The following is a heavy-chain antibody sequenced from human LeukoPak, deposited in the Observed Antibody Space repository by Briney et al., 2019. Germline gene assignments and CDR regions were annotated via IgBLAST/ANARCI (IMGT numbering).Heavy chain of an antibody. J-gene: IGHJ3*02. D-gene: IGHD5-18*01. CDR1: GFTFSSYA. CDR2: ISGSGGST. Sequence: GGSLRLSCAASGFTFSSYAMSWVRQALGKGLEWVSAISGSGGSTYYADSVKGRFTISRDNSKNTLYLQMNSLRAEDTAVYYCARHSYGYLVGAFDIWGQGTMVTVSS. V-gene: IGHV3-23*01. CDR3: ARHSYGYLVGAFDI.